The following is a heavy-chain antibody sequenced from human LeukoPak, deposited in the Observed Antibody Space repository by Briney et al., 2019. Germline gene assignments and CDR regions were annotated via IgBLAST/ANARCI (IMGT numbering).Heavy chain of an antibody. CDR3: AKDRYSSGWSYFDY. D-gene: IGHD6-19*01. Sequence: GGSLRLSCAASGFTFSSYAMSWVRQAPGKGLEWVSSISGGGGSTYYADSAKGRFTISRDNSKNTLYVQVNSLRAEDTAVYYCAKDRYSSGWSYFDYWGQGTLVTVSS. J-gene: IGHJ4*02. V-gene: IGHV3-23*01. CDR1: GFTFSSYA. CDR2: ISGGGGST.